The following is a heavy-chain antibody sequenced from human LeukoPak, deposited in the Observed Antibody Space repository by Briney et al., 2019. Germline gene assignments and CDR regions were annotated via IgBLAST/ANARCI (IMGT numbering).Heavy chain of an antibody. J-gene: IGHJ4*02. CDR2: ISGSGGST. CDR1: GFTFSSYA. D-gene: IGHD4-17*01. V-gene: IGHV3-23*01. Sequence: GGSLSLSCAASGFTFSSYAMSWVRQAPGKGLEWVSAISGSGGSTYYADSVKGRFTISRDNSKNTLYLQMNSLRAEDTAVYYCAKDRDGDYGRYWGQGTLVTVSS. CDR3: AKDRDGDYGRY.